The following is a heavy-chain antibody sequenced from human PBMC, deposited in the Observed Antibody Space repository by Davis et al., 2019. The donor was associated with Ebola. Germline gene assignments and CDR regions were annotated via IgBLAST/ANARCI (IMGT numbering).Heavy chain of an antibody. J-gene: IGHJ4*02. D-gene: IGHD1-26*01. Sequence: PGGSLRPSCAPLGSTSSTYTINWVRQAPGKGLEWVSSVGGISGAIFYADSVRGRFTISRDNPKNSLYLQMNSLRAEDTAVYYCARGGAHYSFDYWGQGILVTVSS. V-gene: IGHV3-21*01. CDR2: VGGISGAI. CDR1: GSTSSTYT. CDR3: ARGGAHYSFDY.